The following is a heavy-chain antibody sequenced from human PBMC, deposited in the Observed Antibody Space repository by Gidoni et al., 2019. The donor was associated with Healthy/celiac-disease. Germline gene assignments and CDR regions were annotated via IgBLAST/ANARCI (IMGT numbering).Heavy chain of an antibody. CDR1: GVTFSSYG. J-gene: IGHJ4*02. Sequence: QVQLVESGGGVVQPGRSLRLSCAASGVTFSSYGMHWVRQAPGKGLEWLAVISYDGSNKYYADSVKGRFTISRDNSKNTLYLQMNSLRAEDTAVYYCARDGDYIGRNFDYWGQGTLVTVSS. CDR3: ARDGDYIGRNFDY. CDR2: ISYDGSNK. V-gene: IGHV3-30*03. D-gene: IGHD4-17*01.